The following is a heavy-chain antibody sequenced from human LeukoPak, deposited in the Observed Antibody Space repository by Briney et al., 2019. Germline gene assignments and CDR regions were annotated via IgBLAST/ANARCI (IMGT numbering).Heavy chain of an antibody. V-gene: IGHV3-30*18. D-gene: IGHD3-10*01. CDR2: ISYDGTNK. Sequence: PGRSLRLSCAASGFTFSSYGMHWVRQAPGKGLEWVAVISYDGTNKYYADSVKGRFTISRDNSKNTLYLQMNSLRAEDTAVYYCAKDIGLALLWFGSGMDVWGQGTTVTVSS. CDR3: AKDIGLALLWFGSGMDV. CDR1: GFTFSSYG. J-gene: IGHJ6*02.